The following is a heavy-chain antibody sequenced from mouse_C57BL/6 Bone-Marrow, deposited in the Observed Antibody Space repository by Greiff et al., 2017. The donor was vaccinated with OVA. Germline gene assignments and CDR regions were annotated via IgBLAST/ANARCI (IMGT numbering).Heavy chain of an antibody. Sequence: VQLQQSGAELARPGASVKLSCKASGYTFTSYGISWVKQRTGQGLEWIGEIYPSSGNTYYNEKFKGKATLTADKSSSTAYMELRSLTSEDSAVYFCAKEFITTVDDYWGQGTTLTVSS. CDR1: GYTFTSYG. CDR2: IYPSSGNT. V-gene: IGHV1-81*01. CDR3: AKEFITTVDDY. J-gene: IGHJ2*01. D-gene: IGHD1-1*01.